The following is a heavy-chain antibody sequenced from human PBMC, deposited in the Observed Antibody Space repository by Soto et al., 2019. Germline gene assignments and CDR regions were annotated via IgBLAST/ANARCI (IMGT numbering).Heavy chain of an antibody. D-gene: IGHD3-16*01. CDR1: GGTFSSYA. V-gene: IGHV1-69*06. Sequence: QVQLVQSGAEVKKPGSSVKGSCKASGGTFSSYAISWVRQAPGQGREWMGGIIPSLGTANYAQKFQGRVTITADKSTSTACVELSSLRSEDTAVYYCAWGLPEGKYYDGMDVLVEGTTVTDS. CDR3: AWGLPEGKYYDGMDV. CDR2: IIPSLGTA. J-gene: IGHJ6*02.